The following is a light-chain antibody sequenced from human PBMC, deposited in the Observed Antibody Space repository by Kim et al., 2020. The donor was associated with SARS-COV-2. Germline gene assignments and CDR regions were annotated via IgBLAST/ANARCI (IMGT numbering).Light chain of an antibody. V-gene: IGKV3-20*01. Sequence: PGERATLSCRASQSISSEFLAWYQQISGQPPRLLIFGASNRAAGIPDRFSGGGSGTDFTLTITRLEPADSGVYYCQQYTTSPPAYTFGQGTKLENK. CDR2: GAS. CDR3: QQYTTSPPAYT. CDR1: QSISSEF. J-gene: IGKJ2*01.